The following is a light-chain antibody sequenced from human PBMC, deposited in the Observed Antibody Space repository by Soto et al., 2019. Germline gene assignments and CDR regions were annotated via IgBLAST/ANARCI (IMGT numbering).Light chain of an antibody. CDR1: SSDVGGYNY. CDR2: DVS. V-gene: IGLV2-14*01. CDR3: SSYRRGSTYV. J-gene: IGLJ1*01. Sequence: QSALTQPASVSGSPGQSITISCTGTSSDVGGYNYVSWYQQHPGKAPKLTIYDVSNRPSGVSNRFSGSKSGNTASLTISGLQAEDEADYYCSSYRRGSTYVFGTGTKLTVL.